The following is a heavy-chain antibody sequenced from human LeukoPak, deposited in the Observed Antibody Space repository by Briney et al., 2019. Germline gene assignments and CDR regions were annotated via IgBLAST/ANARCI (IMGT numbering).Heavy chain of an antibody. CDR2: ISYDGSNR. Sequence: PGGSLRLSCAVSGFTFSSYGMHWVRQAPGKGLEWVAVISYDGSNRYYADSVKGRFTISRDNSKSTLSLQVNSLRAEDTAIYYCATYRQVLLPFESWGQGTLVTVSS. D-gene: IGHD2-8*02. CDR1: GFTFSSYG. V-gene: IGHV3-30*03. CDR3: ATYRQVLLPFES. J-gene: IGHJ4*02.